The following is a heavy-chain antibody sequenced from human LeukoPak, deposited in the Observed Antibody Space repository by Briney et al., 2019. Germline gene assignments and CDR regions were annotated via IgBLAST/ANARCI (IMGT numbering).Heavy chain of an antibody. CDR2: ISSSGSTI. Sequence: GGSLRLSAAASGFTFSDYYMSWIRQAPGKGLGWVSYISSSGSTIYYADSVKGRFTISRDNAKNSLYLQMNSLRAEDTAVYYCARERSSSTSWTFDPWGQGTLVTVSS. D-gene: IGHD2-2*01. CDR3: ARERSSSTSWTFDP. J-gene: IGHJ5*02. CDR1: GFTFSDYY. V-gene: IGHV3-11*01.